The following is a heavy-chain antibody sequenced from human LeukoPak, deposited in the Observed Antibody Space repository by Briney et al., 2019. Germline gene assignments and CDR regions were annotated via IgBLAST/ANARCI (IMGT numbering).Heavy chain of an antibody. D-gene: IGHD3-3*01. V-gene: IGHV3-23*01. CDR1: GFTFSSYA. Sequence: GGSLRLSCAASGFTFSSYAMSWVRQAPGKGLEWVSAISGSGGSTYYADSVKGRFTISRDNSKNTLYLQMNSLRAEDTAVYYCAKDSFLALFDDFWSGYRNGYYFDYWGQGTLVTVSS. J-gene: IGHJ4*02. CDR2: ISGSGGST. CDR3: AKDSFLALFDDFWSGYRNGYYFDY.